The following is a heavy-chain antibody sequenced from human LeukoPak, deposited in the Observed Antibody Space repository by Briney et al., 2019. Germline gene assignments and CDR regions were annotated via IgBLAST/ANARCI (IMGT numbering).Heavy chain of an antibody. CDR2: ISSSSSYI. CDR1: GFTFSSYS. CDR3: ARELIATAGTPFDY. D-gene: IGHD6-13*01. J-gene: IGHJ4*02. Sequence: PGGSLRLSCAASGFTFSSYSMNWVRQAPGKGLEWVSSISSSSSYIYYAYSVKGRFTISRDNAKKSLYLQMNSLRAEDTAVYYCARELIATAGTPFDYWGQGTLVTVSS. V-gene: IGHV3-21*01.